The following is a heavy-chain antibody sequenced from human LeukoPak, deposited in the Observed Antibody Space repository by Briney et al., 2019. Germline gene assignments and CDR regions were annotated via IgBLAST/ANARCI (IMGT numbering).Heavy chain of an antibody. Sequence: GASVKVSCKASGHTFTNYGISWVRQAPGQGLEWMGWISVYNGNTNYAQKLQGRVTMTTDTSTSTAYMELRSLRSDDTAVYYCARATRVVPAATDDYWGQGTLVTVSS. CDR3: ARATRVVPAATDDY. CDR1: GHTFTNYG. V-gene: IGHV1-18*01. D-gene: IGHD2-2*01. J-gene: IGHJ4*02. CDR2: ISVYNGNT.